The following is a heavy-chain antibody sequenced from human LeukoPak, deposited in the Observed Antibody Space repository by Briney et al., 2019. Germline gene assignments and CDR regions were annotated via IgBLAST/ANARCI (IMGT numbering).Heavy chain of an antibody. V-gene: IGHV4-39*07. D-gene: IGHD3-3*01. CDR1: GGSISSSSYY. CDR3: ARRTYDLWSGDYTGAFDI. J-gene: IGHJ3*02. Sequence: SETLSLTCTVSGGSISSSSYYWGWIRQPPGKGLEWIGSIYYSGSTNYNPSLKSRVTISVGTSKNQFSLKLSSVTAADTAVYYCARRTYDLWSGDYTGAFDIWGQGTMVTVSS. CDR2: IYYSGST.